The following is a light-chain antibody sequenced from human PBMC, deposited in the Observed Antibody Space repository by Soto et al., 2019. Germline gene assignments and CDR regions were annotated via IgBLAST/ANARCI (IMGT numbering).Light chain of an antibody. CDR1: QFLSSD. CDR2: DTS. J-gene: IGKJ5*01. V-gene: IGKV3-11*01. CDR3: HQRNK. Sequence: LLTQSAATLTLSPGERATLSCRASQFLSSDLAWYQQKPGQPPRLLIYDTSNRATGIPARFSGSRSGTDFTLTISSLEPEDFGVYFCHQRNKFGQGTRLEIK.